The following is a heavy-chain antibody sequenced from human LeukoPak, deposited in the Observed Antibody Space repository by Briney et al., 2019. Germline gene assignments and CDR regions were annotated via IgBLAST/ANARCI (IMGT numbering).Heavy chain of an antibody. Sequence: SETLSLTCTISGDSISSSSYYWGWIRQPPGKGLEWIGDIYYRGSTYYNPSLKSRVSISIDTSNNQFPLTLNSVTAADTALYFCARRRYYDSTGYLDWGQGTLVTVSS. CDR2: IYYRGST. CDR1: GDSISSSSYY. V-gene: IGHV4-39*01. D-gene: IGHD3-22*01. CDR3: ARRRYYDSTGYLD. J-gene: IGHJ1*01.